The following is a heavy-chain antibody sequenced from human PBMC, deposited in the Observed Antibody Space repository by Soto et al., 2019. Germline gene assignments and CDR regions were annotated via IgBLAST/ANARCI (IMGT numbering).Heavy chain of an antibody. Sequence: EAQLVESGGDLVQPGGSLRLSCAASGFSFSSYWMSWVRQAPGKGLEWVANIKQDESEKYYVDSVKGRFTISRDNAKNSLYWQMSSLRAEDTAVYFCGRSSPGYYYYYMDVWCRGTTVTVSS. V-gene: IGHV3-7*01. CDR1: GFSFSSYW. CDR2: IKQDESEK. D-gene: IGHD3-3*01. CDR3: GRSSPGYYYYYMDV. J-gene: IGHJ6*03.